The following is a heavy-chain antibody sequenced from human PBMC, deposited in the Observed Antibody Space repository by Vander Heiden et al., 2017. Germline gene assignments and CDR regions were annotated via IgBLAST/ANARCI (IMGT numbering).Heavy chain of an antibody. CDR1: GYIFTDNF. CDR2: INPNSGGT. V-gene: IGHV1-2*02. D-gene: IGHD2-15*01. CDR3: AREECSGGSCSRVIDY. J-gene: IGHJ4*02. Sequence: QVQLVQSGAEVKKPGASVKVSCKASGYIFTDNFMHWVRQAPGQGFEGMGWINPNSGGTKYAQNLQGRVTMTRDTSISTAYMELSRLRSDDTAVYFCAREECSGGSCSRVIDYWGQGTLVTVSS.